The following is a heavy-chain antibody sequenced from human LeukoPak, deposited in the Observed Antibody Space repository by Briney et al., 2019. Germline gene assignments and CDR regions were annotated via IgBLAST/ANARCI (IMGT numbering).Heavy chain of an antibody. D-gene: IGHD3-3*01. CDR3: ARTPYDFWSASYSYYFDY. CDR2: ISSSTTTI. V-gene: IGHV3-48*01. J-gene: IGHJ4*02. CDR1: GFSFSSYS. Sequence: QSGGSLRLSCAASGFSFSSYSMNWVRQAPGKGLEWVSYISSSTTTIYYADSVKGRFTISRDNAKNSLYLQMNSLRAEDTAVFYCARTPYDFWSASYSYYFDYWGQGTLVTVSS.